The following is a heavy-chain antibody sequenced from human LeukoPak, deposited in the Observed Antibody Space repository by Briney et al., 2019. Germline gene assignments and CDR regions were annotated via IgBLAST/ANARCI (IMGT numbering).Heavy chain of an antibody. Sequence: GGSLRLSCAASGFTFSSYSMNWVRQAPGKGLEWVSSISSSSSYIYYADSVKGRFTISRDNAKNSLYLQMNSLRAEGTAVYYCARDQPYYYGSGSYPSSFDYWGQGTLVTVSS. CDR1: GFTFSSYS. CDR3: ARDQPYYYGSGSYPSSFDY. V-gene: IGHV3-21*01. D-gene: IGHD3-10*01. CDR2: ISSSSSYI. J-gene: IGHJ4*02.